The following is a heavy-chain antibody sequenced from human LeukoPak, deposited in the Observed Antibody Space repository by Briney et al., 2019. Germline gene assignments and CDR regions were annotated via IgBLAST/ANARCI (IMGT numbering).Heavy chain of an antibody. CDR1: GGSISSSSYY. CDR3: AREYSSGWKDY. V-gene: IGHV4-39*07. D-gene: IGHD6-19*01. CDR2: IYYSGST. Sequence: PSGTLSLTCAVSGGSISSSSYYWGWIRQPPGKGLEWIGSIYYSGSTYYNPSLKSRVTISVDTSKNQFSLKLSSVTAADTAVYYCAREYSSGWKDYWGQGTLVTVSS. J-gene: IGHJ4*02.